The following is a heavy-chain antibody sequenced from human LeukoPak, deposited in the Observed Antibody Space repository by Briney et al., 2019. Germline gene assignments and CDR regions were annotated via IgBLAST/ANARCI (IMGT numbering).Heavy chain of an antibody. V-gene: IGHV4-59*01. J-gene: IGHJ4*02. CDR1: GASITNYY. CDR2: IYYTGTT. D-gene: IGHD6-19*01. CDR3: ARSIGASGWHNFQY. Sequence: SETLSLTCTVSGASITNYYWSWIRQSPGKGLEWIGFIYYTGTTSYNPSLKSRVTISMDTSKPHFSLNLTSLTAADTAVYFCARSIGASGWHNFQYWGQGTLVTVSP.